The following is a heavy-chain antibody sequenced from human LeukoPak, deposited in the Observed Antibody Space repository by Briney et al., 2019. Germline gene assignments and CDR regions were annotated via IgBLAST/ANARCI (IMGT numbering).Heavy chain of an antibody. CDR2: IYYSGST. CDR3: ARDGPYGRAIDY. Sequence: KPSETLSLTCTVSGGSISSYYWSWIRQPPGKGLEWIGYIYYSGSTNYNPSLKSRVTISVDTSKNQFSLKLSSVTAADTAVYYCARDGPYGRAIDYWGQGTLVTVSS. D-gene: IGHD1-26*01. CDR1: GGSISSYY. J-gene: IGHJ4*02. V-gene: IGHV4-59*01.